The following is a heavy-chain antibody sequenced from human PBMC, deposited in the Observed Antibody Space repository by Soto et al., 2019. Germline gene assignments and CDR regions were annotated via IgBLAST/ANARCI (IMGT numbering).Heavy chain of an antibody. D-gene: IGHD2-2*01. CDR3: ARDLPERNWFDP. J-gene: IGHJ5*02. V-gene: IGHV4-59*01. CDR2: IYYSGST. CDR1: GGSISSYY. Sequence: PSENLSLTCTVSGGSISSYYWSWIRQPPGKGLEWIGYIYYSGSTNYNPSLKSRVTISVDTSKNQFSLKLSSVTAADTAVYYCARDLPERNWFDPWGHVTLLTVSS.